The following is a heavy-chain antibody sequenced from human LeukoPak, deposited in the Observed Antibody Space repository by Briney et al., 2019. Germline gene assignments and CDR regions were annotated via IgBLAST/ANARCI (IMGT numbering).Heavy chain of an antibody. CDR1: GYTFTGYY. CDR3: ARAPMVRGVIVWFDP. D-gene: IGHD3-10*01. J-gene: IGHJ5*02. CDR2: INPNSGGT. V-gene: IGHV1-2*02. Sequence: ASVKVSCKASGYTFTGYYMHWVRQAPGQGLEWMGWINPNSGGTNYAQKFQGRVTMTRDTSISTAYMELSRLRSDDTAVYYRARAPMVRGVIVWFDPWGQGTLVTVSS.